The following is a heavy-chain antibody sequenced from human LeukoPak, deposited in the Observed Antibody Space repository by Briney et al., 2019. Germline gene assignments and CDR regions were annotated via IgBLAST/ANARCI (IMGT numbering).Heavy chain of an antibody. Sequence: ASVKASCKASGYTFTSYAMHWVRQAPGQRLEWMGWINAGNGNTKYSQKFQGRVTITRDTSASTAYMELSSLRSEDTAVYYCARSTYYYDSSGYYNNYFDYWGQGTLVTVSS. CDR2: INAGNGNT. CDR1: GYTFTSYA. V-gene: IGHV1-3*01. J-gene: IGHJ4*02. D-gene: IGHD3-22*01. CDR3: ARSTYYYDSSGYYNNYFDY.